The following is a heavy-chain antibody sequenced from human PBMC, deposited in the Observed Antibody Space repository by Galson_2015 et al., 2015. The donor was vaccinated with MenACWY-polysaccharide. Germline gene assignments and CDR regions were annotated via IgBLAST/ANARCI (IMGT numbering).Heavy chain of an antibody. CDR1: GDSVSNNNAA. CDR2: TFYRSKWSY. Sequence: CAISGDSVSNNNAAWNWIRQSPSRGPEWLGRTFYRSKWSYDYAASVKSRITLNPDTSRNQFSLQLNSVTPEDTAVYYCARNTRATLDYWGQGTLVTVSS. D-gene: IGHD2-2*01. J-gene: IGHJ4*02. CDR3: ARNTRATLDY. V-gene: IGHV6-1*01.